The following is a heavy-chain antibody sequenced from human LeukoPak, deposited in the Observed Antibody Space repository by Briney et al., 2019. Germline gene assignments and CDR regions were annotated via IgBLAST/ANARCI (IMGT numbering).Heavy chain of an antibody. D-gene: IGHD3-22*01. CDR3: ARETRTMIVEGFFDY. V-gene: IGHV1-69*05. J-gene: IGHJ4*02. CDR1: GGAFSSYA. Sequence: SVKVSCKASGGAFSSYAISWVRQAPGQGLEWMGGIIPIFGTANYAQKFQGRVTITTDESTSTAYMELSSLRSEDTAVYYCARETRTMIVEGFFDYWGQGTLVTVSS. CDR2: IIPIFGTA.